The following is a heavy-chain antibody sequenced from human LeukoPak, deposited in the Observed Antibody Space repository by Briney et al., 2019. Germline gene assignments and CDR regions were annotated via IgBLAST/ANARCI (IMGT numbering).Heavy chain of an antibody. CDR2: ITGTGGST. J-gene: IGHJ4*02. CDR3: ARTGYSSLHGDY. D-gene: IGHD6-19*01. Sequence: GGSLRLSCAASGFTFSSYAMSWVRQAPGKGLEWVSAITGTGGSTYYVASVKGRFTISRDNSKNTLYLQMNGLRAEDTAIYYCARTGYSSLHGDYWGQGTLVTVSS. V-gene: IGHV3-23*01. CDR1: GFTFSSYA.